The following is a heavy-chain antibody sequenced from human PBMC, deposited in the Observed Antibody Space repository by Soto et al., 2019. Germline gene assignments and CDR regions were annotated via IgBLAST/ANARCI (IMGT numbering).Heavy chain of an antibody. Sequence: SETLSLTCTVSGGSISSSSYYWGWIRQPPGKGLEWIGSIYYSGSTYYNPSLKSRVTISVDTSKNQFSLKLSSVTAADTAVYYCARDSAYYYDSSGSGMDVWGQGTTVTVSS. D-gene: IGHD3-22*01. CDR2: IYYSGST. V-gene: IGHV4-39*07. CDR3: ARDSAYYYDSSGSGMDV. CDR1: GGSISSSSYY. J-gene: IGHJ6*02.